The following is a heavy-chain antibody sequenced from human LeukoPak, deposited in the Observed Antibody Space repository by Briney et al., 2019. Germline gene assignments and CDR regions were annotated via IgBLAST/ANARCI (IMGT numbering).Heavy chain of an antibody. D-gene: IGHD3-22*01. J-gene: IGHJ4*02. Sequence: SETLFLTCAVSGGSISSGGYSWSWIRQPPGTGLEWIGYIYQSGSTYYNPSLKSRVTISLDRSKNQFSLKLNSVTAADTAVYYCARALYYYEGSGYYYQVYFDYWGQGTLVTVSS. CDR3: ARALYYYEGSGYYYQVYFDY. V-gene: IGHV4-30-2*01. CDR1: GGSISSGGYS. CDR2: IYQSGST.